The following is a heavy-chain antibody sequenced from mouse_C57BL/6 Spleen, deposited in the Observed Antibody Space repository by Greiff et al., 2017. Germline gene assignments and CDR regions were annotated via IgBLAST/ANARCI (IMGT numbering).Heavy chain of an antibody. V-gene: IGHV14-4*01. CDR2: IDPENGDT. D-gene: IGHD1-1*01. CDR1: GFNIKDDY. CDR3: TRHYYGSSPFDY. Sequence: EVKLQESGAELVRPGASVKLSCTASGFNIKDDYMHWVKQRPEQGLEWIGWIDPENGDTEYASKFQGKATITADTSSNTAYLQLSSLTSEDTAVYYCTRHYYGSSPFDYWGQGTTLTVSS. J-gene: IGHJ2*01.